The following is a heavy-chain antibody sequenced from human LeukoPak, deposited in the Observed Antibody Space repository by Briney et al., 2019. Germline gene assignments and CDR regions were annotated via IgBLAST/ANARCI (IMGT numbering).Heavy chain of an antibody. CDR1: GFTFDDYG. V-gene: IGHV3-20*04. Sequence: SGGSLRLSCAASGFTFDDYGMSWVRQAPGKGLEWVPGINWNGRSTGYADSVKGRFTISRDNAKNSLYLQMNSLRAEDTALYYCARDQYYYDSSDAFDIWGQGTMVTVSS. CDR2: INWNGRST. D-gene: IGHD3-22*01. CDR3: ARDQYYYDSSDAFDI. J-gene: IGHJ3*02.